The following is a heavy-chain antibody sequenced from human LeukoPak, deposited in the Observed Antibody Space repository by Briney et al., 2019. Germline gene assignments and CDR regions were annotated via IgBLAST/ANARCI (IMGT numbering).Heavy chain of an antibody. J-gene: IGHJ5*02. D-gene: IGHD1-1*01. Sequence: GASVKVSCKASGGTFSSYAISWVRQAPGQGLEWMGRIIPIFGTANYAQKFQGRVTITTDESTSTAYMELSSPRSEDTAVYYCAREWNNWFDPWGQGTLVTVSS. V-gene: IGHV1-69*05. CDR2: IIPIFGTA. CDR1: GGTFSSYA. CDR3: AREWNNWFDP.